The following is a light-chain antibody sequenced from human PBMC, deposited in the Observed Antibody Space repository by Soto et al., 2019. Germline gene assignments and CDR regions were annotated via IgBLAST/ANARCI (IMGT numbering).Light chain of an antibody. CDR2: DIS. CDR3: QQYGSSLIT. CDR1: QSVSSS. J-gene: IGKJ5*01. Sequence: EIVMTQSPGTLSVSPGDRATLSCRASQSVSSSLAWYQQKPGQAPSLLIYDISARATGIPTRFSGSGSGTDFTLTISRLEPEDFAVYYCQQYGSSLITFGQGTRLEIK. V-gene: IGKV3-20*01.